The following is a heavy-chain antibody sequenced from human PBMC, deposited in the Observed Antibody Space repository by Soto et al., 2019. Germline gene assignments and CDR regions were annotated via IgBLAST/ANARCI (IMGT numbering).Heavy chain of an antibody. V-gene: IGHV1-18*01. Sequence: ASVKVSCKASGYTFTSYGNSWVRQAPGQGLEWMGWISAYNGNTDYAQKLQGRVTMTTDTSTSTAYMELRSLRSDDTAVYYCAASGWSMNWFDPWGQGTLVTASS. J-gene: IGHJ5*02. CDR2: ISAYNGNT. CDR3: AASGWSMNWFDP. D-gene: IGHD6-19*01. CDR1: GYTFTSYG.